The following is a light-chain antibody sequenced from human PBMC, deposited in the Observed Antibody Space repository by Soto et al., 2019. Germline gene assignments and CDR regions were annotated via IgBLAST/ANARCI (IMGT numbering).Light chain of an antibody. V-gene: IGKV3-11*01. CDR2: DAS. J-gene: IGKJ5*01. CDR3: QQHSNWSHIT. Sequence: EIVLTQSPGTLSLSPGEIATLSCIARHVVISSSLAWYQQKPGQAPRLLIYDASNRATGIPARFSGSGSGTDFTLTISSLEPEDFAVYYCQQHSNWSHITFGQGTRLEIK. CDR1: HVVISSS.